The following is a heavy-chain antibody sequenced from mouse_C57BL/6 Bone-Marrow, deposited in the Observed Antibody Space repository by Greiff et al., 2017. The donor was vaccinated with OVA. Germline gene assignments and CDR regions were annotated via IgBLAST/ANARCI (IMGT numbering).Heavy chain of an antibody. CDR1: GFSLTSYG. CDR2: IWGVGST. J-gene: IGHJ4*01. CDR3: ASAYGSSPYYAMDY. D-gene: IGHD1-1*01. Sequence: VQLVESGPGLVAPSQSLSITCTVSGFSLTSYGVDWVRQSPGKGLEWLGVIWGVGSTNYNSALISRLCISKNNSKSQVFLKMNSLQTDDTAMYYCASAYGSSPYYAMDYWGQGTSVTVSS. V-gene: IGHV2-6*01.